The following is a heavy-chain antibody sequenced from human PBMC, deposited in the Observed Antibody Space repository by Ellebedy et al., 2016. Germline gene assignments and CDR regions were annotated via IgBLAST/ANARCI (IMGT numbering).Heavy chain of an antibody. J-gene: IGHJ2*01. CDR2: IYPGDSDT. CDR1: GYIFSVYW. Sequence: GESLKISCQGSGYIFSVYWIGWVRQMPGKGLEWMGIIYPGDSDTRYSPSFQGHVTISADKSTSTTYLQWSSLRASDTAIYYCARLKFVGARPGWFLDLWGRGTLVTVSS. CDR3: ARLKFVGARPGWFLDL. D-gene: IGHD6-6*01. V-gene: IGHV5-51*01.